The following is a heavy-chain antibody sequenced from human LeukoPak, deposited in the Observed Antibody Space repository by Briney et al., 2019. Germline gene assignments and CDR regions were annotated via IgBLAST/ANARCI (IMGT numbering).Heavy chain of an antibody. CDR2: IWYDRSNK. CDR3: ARDSFSGGNAPFDY. CDR1: GFTFSSYG. D-gene: IGHD4-23*01. V-gene: IGHV3-33*01. J-gene: IGHJ4*02. Sequence: GRSLRLSCAASGFTFSSYGMHWVRQAPGKGLEWVAVIWYDRSNKYYADSVKGRFTISRDNSKNTLYLQMNSLRAEDTAVYYCARDSFSGGNAPFDYWGQGTLVTVSS.